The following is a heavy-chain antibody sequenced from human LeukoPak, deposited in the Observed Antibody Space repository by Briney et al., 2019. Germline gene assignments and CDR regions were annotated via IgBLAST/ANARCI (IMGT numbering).Heavy chain of an antibody. CDR2: IYSGGST. CDR3: AREMIHGAFDI. J-gene: IGHJ3*02. D-gene: IGHD3-16*01. CDR1: GFTVSSNY. Sequence: GGSLRLSCAASGFTVSSNYMSWVRQAPGKGLEWVSVIYSGGSTYYADSVKGRFTISRDNSKNTLYLQMNSLRAEDTAVYYCAREMIHGAFDIWGQGTMVTVSS. V-gene: IGHV3-66*01.